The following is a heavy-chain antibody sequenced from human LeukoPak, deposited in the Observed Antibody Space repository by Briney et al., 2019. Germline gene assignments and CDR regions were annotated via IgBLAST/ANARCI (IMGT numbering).Heavy chain of an antibody. J-gene: IGHJ4*02. CDR1: GFTFSSSG. CDR3: ARESITIFGVIIH. D-gene: IGHD3-3*01. Sequence: GGSLRLSCAASGFTFSSSGMNWVRQAPGKGLEWVSYISSSSSTIYYADSVKGRFTISRDNAKNSLYLQMNSLRAEDTAVYYCARESITIFGVIIHWGQGTLVTVSS. V-gene: IGHV3-48*01. CDR2: ISSSSSTI.